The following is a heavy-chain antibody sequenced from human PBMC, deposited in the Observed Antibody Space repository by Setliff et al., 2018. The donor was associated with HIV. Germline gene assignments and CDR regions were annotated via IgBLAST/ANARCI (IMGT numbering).Heavy chain of an antibody. D-gene: IGHD3-3*01. Sequence: GSLRLSCAASGFTFSRYAMTWVRQAPGKGLEWVAYISGSGGAIDYADSVQGRFTISRDNSKNSLYLQMNSLRVEDTAVYYCARDYLYYNLYNGSPVYGMDVWGQGTTVTVSS. J-gene: IGHJ6*02. CDR1: GFTFSRYA. V-gene: IGHV3-48*03. CDR3: ARDYLYYNLYNGSPVYGMDV. CDR2: ISGSGGAI.